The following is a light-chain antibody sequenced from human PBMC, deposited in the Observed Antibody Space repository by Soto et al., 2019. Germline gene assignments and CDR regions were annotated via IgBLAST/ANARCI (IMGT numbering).Light chain of an antibody. J-gene: IGKJ4*01. Sequence: DIVMTQSPDSLAVSLGERATINCKSSQSVLYSANNQNYLAWYQQKPGQPPKLLIYWASTRESGVPDRFSGSGSGTDFTLTISSXQAEDVAVYYCQQYYTTPLTFGGGTKVDIK. CDR3: QQYYTTPLT. CDR1: QSVLYSANNQNY. CDR2: WAS. V-gene: IGKV4-1*01.